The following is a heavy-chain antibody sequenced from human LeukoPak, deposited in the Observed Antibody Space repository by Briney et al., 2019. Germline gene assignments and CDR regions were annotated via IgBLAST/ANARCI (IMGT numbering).Heavy chain of an antibody. V-gene: IGHV3-23*01. CDR1: GFTFSRYA. CDR2: IIDSGDIT. Sequence: GGSLRLSCEASGFTFSRYAMSWVRQAPGKGLEWVSGIIDSGDITYYANSVKGRFTISRDNSKNTLYLQMNRLRAEDPAVYYCAKLGGQEVYNYYVGVWGKGTTVAVSS. CDR3: AKLGGQEVYNYYVGV. D-gene: IGHD3-16*01. J-gene: IGHJ6*03.